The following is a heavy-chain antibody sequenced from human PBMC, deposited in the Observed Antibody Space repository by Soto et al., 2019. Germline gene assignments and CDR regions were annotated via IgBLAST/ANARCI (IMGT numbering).Heavy chain of an antibody. CDR1: GGSISSGGYY. D-gene: IGHD1-26*01. J-gene: IGHJ4*02. CDR3: AREGGIVGATAADY. V-gene: IGHV4-31*03. Sequence: QVQLQESGPGLVKPSQTLSLTCTVSGGSISSGGYYWSWIRQHPGKGLEWIGYIYYSGSTYYNPSLKSRVTLSVDTSKNEFSLKLSSVTAADTAVYYCAREGGIVGATAADYWGQGTLVTVSS. CDR2: IYYSGST.